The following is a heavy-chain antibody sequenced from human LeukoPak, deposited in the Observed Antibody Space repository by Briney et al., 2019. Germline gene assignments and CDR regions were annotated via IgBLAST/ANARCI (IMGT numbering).Heavy chain of an antibody. J-gene: IGHJ4*02. CDR2: TYYRSKWYN. CDR3: ARDFGTTGWDTFDY. CDR1: GDSVSSKNGA. Sequence: SQTLSLTCVVSGDSVSSKNGAWNWIRQSPSRGLEWLGRTYYRSKWYNDYAESMEGRMTISQDTSKNQYSLHLNSVTPDDTAVYFCARDFGTTGWDTFDYWGQGTLVTVSS. D-gene: IGHD5-18*01. V-gene: IGHV6-1*01.